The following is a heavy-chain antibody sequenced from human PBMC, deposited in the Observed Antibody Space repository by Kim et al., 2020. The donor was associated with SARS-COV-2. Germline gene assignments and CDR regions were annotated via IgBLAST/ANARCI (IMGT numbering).Heavy chain of an antibody. D-gene: IGHD5-12*01. V-gene: IGHV3-53*01. J-gene: IGHJ4*02. CDR1: GFSVNRFY. CDR3: ARDHLDGYNI. CDR2: IYYDGNT. Sequence: GGSLRLSCAASGFSVNRFYMTWVRQAPGKGLEWVSVIYYDGNTDYADSVRGRFTISRDSSKNTLYLQMNSLRAEETAVYYCARDHLDGYNIWGQGTLVTVSS.